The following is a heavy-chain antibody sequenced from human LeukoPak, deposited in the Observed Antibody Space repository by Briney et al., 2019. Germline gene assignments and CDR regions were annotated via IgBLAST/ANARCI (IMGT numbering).Heavy chain of an antibody. D-gene: IGHD1-26*01. J-gene: IGHJ4*02. CDR1: GFTFSNYG. Sequence: GGSLRLSCAASGFTFSNYGMHWVRQAPGKGLEWVSVISYDGSNKYYADSVKGRFTISRDNSKNTLYLQMNSLRAEDTAMYYCAKDSGSTALWGQGTLVTVSS. CDR3: AKDSGSTAL. V-gene: IGHV3-30*18. CDR2: ISYDGSNK.